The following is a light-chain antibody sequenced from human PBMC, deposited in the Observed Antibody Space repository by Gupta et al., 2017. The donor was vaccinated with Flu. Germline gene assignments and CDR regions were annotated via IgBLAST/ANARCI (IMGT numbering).Light chain of an antibody. V-gene: IGLV2-23*01. CDR3: CAYGGSSTHV. CDR2: EGS. J-gene: IGLJ1*01. CDR1: SSDVGNYNH. Sequence: QSALTQPDSVSGSPGPSITISCTGTSSDVGNYNHVSWYQQHPGKAPKLMIYEGSKRPSGVSNRFSGSKSGNTASLTISGLQSEDEADYYCCAYGGSSTHVFGTGTKVTVL.